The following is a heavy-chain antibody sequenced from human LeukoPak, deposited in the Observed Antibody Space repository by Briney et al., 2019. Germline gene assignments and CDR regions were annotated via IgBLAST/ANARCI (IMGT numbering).Heavy chain of an antibody. Sequence: SETLSLTCTVSGGSINNYYWSWIRQPTGKGLEWVGYVFYSGSTSYNPSLKSRVTISVDTSKNQFSLKLNSVTAADTAVYYCARHYYTDPFDYWGQGTLVTVSS. CDR2: VFYSGST. V-gene: IGHV4-59*08. CDR1: GGSINNYY. D-gene: IGHD3-22*01. J-gene: IGHJ4*02. CDR3: ARHYYTDPFDY.